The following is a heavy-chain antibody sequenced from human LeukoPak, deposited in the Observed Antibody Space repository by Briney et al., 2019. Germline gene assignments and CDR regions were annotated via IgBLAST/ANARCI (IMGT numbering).Heavy chain of an antibody. Sequence: SETLSLTCTVSAYSISSGYYWAWIRQSPGRGLEWIGHLYHSGDTYYNPSLKSRVAISVDTSKNQFSLKLSSVTAADTAVYYCARGISGYWGQGTLVTVSS. D-gene: IGHD2-15*01. CDR2: LYHSGDT. CDR3: ARGISGY. J-gene: IGHJ4*02. V-gene: IGHV4-38-2*02. CDR1: AYSISSGYY.